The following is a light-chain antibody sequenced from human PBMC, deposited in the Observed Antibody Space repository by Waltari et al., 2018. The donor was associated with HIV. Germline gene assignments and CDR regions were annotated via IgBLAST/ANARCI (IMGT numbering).Light chain of an antibody. CDR3: LQTDSMPLT. CDR1: QNIHTF. Sequence: DIQMTQSPSSLSASVGDRVSITCRAGQNIHTFLNWYQQQPGSAPKLLIFGASRLPSGVPSRFSGSGSETDFTLTIDNLQVEDFATYYCLQTDSMPLTFDPGTKVD. J-gene: IGKJ3*01. V-gene: IGKV1-39*01. CDR2: GAS.